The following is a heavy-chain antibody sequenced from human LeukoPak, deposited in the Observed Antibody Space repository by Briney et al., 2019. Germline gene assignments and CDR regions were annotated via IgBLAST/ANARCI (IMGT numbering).Heavy chain of an antibody. D-gene: IGHD4-17*01. V-gene: IGHV3-21*01. CDR3: ARGTVTQDWYFDL. Sequence: PGGSLRLSCAASGFTFSSYSMNWVRQAPGKGLEWVSYISSSSSYIYYADSVKGRFTLSRDNAKNSLYLQMNSLRAEDTAVYYCARGTVTQDWYFDLWGRGTLVTVSS. CDR1: GFTFSSYS. J-gene: IGHJ2*01. CDR2: ISSSSSYI.